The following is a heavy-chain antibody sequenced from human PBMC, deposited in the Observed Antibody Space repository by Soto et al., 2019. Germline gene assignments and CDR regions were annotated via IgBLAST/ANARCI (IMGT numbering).Heavy chain of an antibody. CDR2: MSSSGNDI. CDR1: GFAFSDYY. Sequence: GGSLRLSCAASGFAFSDYYMTWVRQAPGKGLEWVSYMSSSGNDIYYADSVKGRFTISRDNIQNSLYLQMNTLRAEDTAIYYCARVGQDYYYGMDVWGQGTTVTVSS. CDR3: ARVGQDYYYGMDV. D-gene: IGHD3-16*01. V-gene: IGHV3-11*01. J-gene: IGHJ6*02.